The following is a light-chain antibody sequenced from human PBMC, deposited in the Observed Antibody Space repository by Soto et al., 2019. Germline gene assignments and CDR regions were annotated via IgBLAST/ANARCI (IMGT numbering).Light chain of an antibody. CDR1: QSVSRY. J-gene: IGKJ5*01. Sequence: EIVLTQSPATLSLSPGERATLSFRASQSVSRYLAWYQQKPGQAPRLLIYDASNRATGIPARFSGSGSGTDFTLTISSLEAEDFAVYYCQQRSNWPPITFGQGTRPENK. CDR2: DAS. CDR3: QQRSNWPPIT. V-gene: IGKV3-11*01.